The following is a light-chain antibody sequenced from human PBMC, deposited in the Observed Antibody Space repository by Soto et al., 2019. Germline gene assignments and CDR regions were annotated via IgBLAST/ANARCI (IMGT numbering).Light chain of an antibody. J-gene: IGLJ1*01. CDR3: SSYASSSTVYV. CDR1: SSDVGGYNY. CDR2: DVS. Sequence: QSVLPQPASVSASPGQSITISCTGTSSDVGGYNYVSWYQQRPGKAPKLMIYDVSNRPSGVSNRFSGSKSGSTASLTISGLQAEDEADYYCSSYASSSTVYVFGTGTKVTVL. V-gene: IGLV2-14*01.